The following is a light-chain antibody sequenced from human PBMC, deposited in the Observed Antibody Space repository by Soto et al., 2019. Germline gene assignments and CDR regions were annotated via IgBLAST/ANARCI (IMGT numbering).Light chain of an antibody. V-gene: IGKV3-11*01. CDR3: QQRSNWPPFIT. CDR1: QSFSSY. CDR2: DAS. Sequence: EIVLTQSPATLSLSPGERATLSCRASQSFSSYLAWYQQKPGQAPRLLIYDASNRATGIPARFSGSGSGTDFTLTISSLEPEDFAVYYCQQRSNWPPFITFGQGTRLEIK. J-gene: IGKJ5*01.